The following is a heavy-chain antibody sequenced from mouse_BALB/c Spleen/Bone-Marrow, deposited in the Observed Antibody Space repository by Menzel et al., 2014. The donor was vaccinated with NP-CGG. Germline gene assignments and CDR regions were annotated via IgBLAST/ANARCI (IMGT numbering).Heavy chain of an antibody. Sequence: VKVVESGPGLVSPSQSLSITCTVSGFSLSRYSVHWVRQPPGKGLEWLGMIWGGGSTDYNSALKSRLSISKDNSKSQVFLKMNSLQSDDIAMYYCARKDYDEAWFAYWGQGTLVTVSA. D-gene: IGHD2-4*01. J-gene: IGHJ3*01. CDR3: ARKDYDEAWFAY. V-gene: IGHV2-6-4*01. CDR2: IWGGGST. CDR1: GFSLSRYS.